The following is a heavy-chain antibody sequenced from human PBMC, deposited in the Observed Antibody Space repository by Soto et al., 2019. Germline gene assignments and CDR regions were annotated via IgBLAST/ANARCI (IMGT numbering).Heavy chain of an antibody. J-gene: IGHJ6*02. Sequence: EVQLVESGGGLVQPGGSLRLSCAASGFTFSSYDMHWVHQATGKGLEWVSAIGTAGDPYYPGSVKGRFTISRENAKNSLYLQMNSLRAGDTAVYYCARAWSSGWADYYYGMDVWGQGTTVTVSS. CDR1: GFTFSSYD. CDR3: ARAWSSGWADYYYGMDV. D-gene: IGHD6-19*01. V-gene: IGHV3-13*05. CDR2: IGTAGDP.